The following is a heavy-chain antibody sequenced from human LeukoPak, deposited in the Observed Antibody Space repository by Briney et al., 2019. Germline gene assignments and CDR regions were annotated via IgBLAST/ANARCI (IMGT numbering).Heavy chain of an antibody. J-gene: IGHJ2*01. CDR3: ASPQSGGPWYFDL. CDR1: GYTFTSYG. D-gene: IGHD3-10*01. CDR2: ISAYNGNT. V-gene: IGHV1-18*01. Sequence: ASVKVSCKASGYTFTSYGISWVRQAPGQGLEWMGWISAYNGNTNYAQKLQGRVTMTTDTSTSTAYMELSSLRSEDTAVYYCASPQSGGPWYFDLWGRGTLVTVSS.